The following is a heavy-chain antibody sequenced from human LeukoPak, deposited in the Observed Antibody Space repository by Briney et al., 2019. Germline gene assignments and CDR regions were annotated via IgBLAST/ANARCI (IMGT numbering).Heavy chain of an antibody. CDR3: ARGPNYYYYGMDV. Sequence: ASVEVSFQASGYPLTRYDINCGRPATGQGVEWMGWMNPNSGNTGYAQKFQGRVTMTRNTSISTAYMELSSLRSEDTAVYYCARGPNYYYYGMDVWGQGTTVTVSS. CDR2: MNPNSGNT. J-gene: IGHJ6*02. V-gene: IGHV1-8*01. CDR1: GYPLTRYD.